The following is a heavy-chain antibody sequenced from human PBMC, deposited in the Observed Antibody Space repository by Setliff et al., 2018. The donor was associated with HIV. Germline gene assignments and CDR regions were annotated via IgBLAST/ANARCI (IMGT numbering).Heavy chain of an antibody. CDR2: IYYSGST. Sequence: SETLSLTCTVSGGSISSYYWSWIRQPPGKGLEWIGYIYYSGSTNYNPSFKSRVTISVDTSKNQFSLKLSSVTAADTAVYYCARDRKSLGYNFWSGFRPDAAFDIWGQGTMVTVSS. CDR1: GGSISSYY. V-gene: IGHV4-59*01. D-gene: IGHD3-3*01. CDR3: ARDRKSLGYNFWSGFRPDAAFDI. J-gene: IGHJ3*02.